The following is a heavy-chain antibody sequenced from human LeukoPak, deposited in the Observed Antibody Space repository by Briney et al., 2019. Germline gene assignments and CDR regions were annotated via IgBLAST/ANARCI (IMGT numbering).Heavy chain of an antibody. Sequence: SVKVSCKASGGTFSSYAISWVRQAPGQGLEWMGGIIPIFGTANYAQKFQGRVTITADESTSTAYMEPSSLRSEDTAVYYCARDIAAAGLHGPVPTKNWFDPWGQGTLVTVSS. D-gene: IGHD6-13*01. CDR1: GGTFSSYA. V-gene: IGHV1-69*01. CDR2: IIPIFGTA. J-gene: IGHJ5*02. CDR3: ARDIAAAGLHGPVPTKNWFDP.